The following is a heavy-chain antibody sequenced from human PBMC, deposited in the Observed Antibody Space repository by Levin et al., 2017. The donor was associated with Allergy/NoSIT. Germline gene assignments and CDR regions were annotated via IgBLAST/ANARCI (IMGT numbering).Heavy chain of an antibody. Sequence: LSLTCAASGFTFSSYVMSWVRQAPGKGLEWASSISSSGGSTYYADSVKGRFTISRDNSKNTVYLQMNSLRAEDTAVYYCAKALGYCSGGSCNHWGQGTLVTVSS. CDR1: GFTFSSYV. CDR2: ISSSGGST. V-gene: IGHV3-23*01. CDR3: AKALGYCSGGSCNH. J-gene: IGHJ4*02. D-gene: IGHD2-15*01.